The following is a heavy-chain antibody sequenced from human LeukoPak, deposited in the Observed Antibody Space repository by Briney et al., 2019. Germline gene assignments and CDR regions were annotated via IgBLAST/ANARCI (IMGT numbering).Heavy chain of an antibody. CDR1: GFTFSSYA. CDR3: AKGLGYCSGDTCYYYFDN. Sequence: PGGSLRLSCTASGFTFSSYAMTWVRQAPGKGLEWVSPISSSGGTTYYADSMKGRFTISRDNSKNTLYLQMNSLRAEDTAVYYCAKGLGYCSGDTCYYYFDNWGQGTLVTVSS. V-gene: IGHV3-23*01. J-gene: IGHJ4*02. D-gene: IGHD2-15*01. CDR2: ISSSGGTT.